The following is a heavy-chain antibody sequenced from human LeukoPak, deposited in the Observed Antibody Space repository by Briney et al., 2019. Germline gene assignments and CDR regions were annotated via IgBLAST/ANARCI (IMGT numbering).Heavy chain of an antibody. CDR1: GFTFSSYS. J-gene: IGHJ4*02. D-gene: IGHD3-3*01. V-gene: IGHV3-21*01. Sequence: KPGGSLGLSCAASGFTFSSYSTNWVRQAPGKGLEWVSSISSSSSYIYYADSVKGRFTISRDNAKNSLYLQMNSLRAEDTAVYYCARVGGNDFWSGYPEYWGQGTLVTVSS. CDR2: ISSSSSYI. CDR3: ARVGGNDFWSGYPEY.